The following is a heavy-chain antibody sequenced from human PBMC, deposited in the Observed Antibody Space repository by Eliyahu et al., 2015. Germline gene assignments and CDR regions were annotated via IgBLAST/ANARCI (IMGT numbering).Heavy chain of an antibody. CDR2: ITVYNGDT. D-gene: IGHD2-2*02. CDR1: XYTFTXRY. Sequence: QMQLVQSGPEVKKTGSSVKISCTASXYTFTXRYLHWVRLAPGQAPESLGWITVYNGDTDYAHNLQGRVTITREMSLSTVHMELRDLRPEDTATYFCSRSALYGDPFYFDSWGQGTLVSVSS. V-gene: IGHV1-45*02. CDR3: SRSALYGDPFYFDS. J-gene: IGHJ4*02.